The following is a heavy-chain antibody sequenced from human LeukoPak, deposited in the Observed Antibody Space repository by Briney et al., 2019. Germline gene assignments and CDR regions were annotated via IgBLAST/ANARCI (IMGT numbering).Heavy chain of an antibody. Sequence: GASVKVSCKASGYTFTSYAIHWVRQAPGQRLEWMGWINAGTGQTKYSQKFQRRVTITRATSASTAYMELSSLRSEDTAVYSCARAGVEERAKIGFAYWGLGPLVTVSS. CDR3: ARAGVEERAKIGFAY. D-gene: IGHD5-24*01. V-gene: IGHV1-3*01. CDR1: GYTFTSYA. CDR2: INAGTGQT. J-gene: IGHJ4*02.